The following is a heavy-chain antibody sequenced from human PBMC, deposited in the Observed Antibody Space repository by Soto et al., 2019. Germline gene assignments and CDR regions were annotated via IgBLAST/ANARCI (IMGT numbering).Heavy chain of an antibody. CDR1: GGSISSGGYS. J-gene: IGHJ3*02. V-gene: IGHV4-30-2*01. Sequence: PSETLSLTCAVSGGSISSGGYSWSWIRQPPGKGLEWIGYIYHSGSTYYNPSLKSRVTISVDRSKNQFSLKLSSVTAADTAVYYCAXXXXXXXXXRDAFDIRGQGTMVTVSS. CDR3: AXXXXXXXXXRDAFDI. CDR2: IYHSGST.